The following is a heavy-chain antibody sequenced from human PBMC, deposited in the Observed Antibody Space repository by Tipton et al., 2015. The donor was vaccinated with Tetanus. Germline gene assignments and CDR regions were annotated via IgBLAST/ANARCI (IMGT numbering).Heavy chain of an antibody. V-gene: IGHV4-59*01. D-gene: IGHD5-12*01. Sequence: TLSLTCTVSGGSISSYYWSWIRQPPGKGLEWIGYIYYSGSTNYNPSLKSRVTISVDTSKNQFSLKLSSVTAADTAVYYCASRGYSGRRQIEDYWGQGTLVTASS. J-gene: IGHJ4*02. CDR2: IYYSGST. CDR1: GGSISSYY. CDR3: ASRGYSGRRQIEDY.